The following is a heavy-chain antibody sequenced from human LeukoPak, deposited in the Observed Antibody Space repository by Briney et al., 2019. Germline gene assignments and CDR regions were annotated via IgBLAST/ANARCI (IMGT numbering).Heavy chain of an antibody. V-gene: IGHV3-23*01. D-gene: IGHD3-10*01. CDR3: AKDGDGSGSNFDY. Sequence: PGGSLRLSCAASGFTFRSYAMSWVRQAPGQGLEWVSAISGSGGSTYYADSVKGRFTISRDNSKNTLYLQTNSLRAEDTAVYYCAKDGDGSGSNFDYWGQGTLVTVSS. CDR2: ISGSGGST. CDR1: GFTFRSYA. J-gene: IGHJ4*02.